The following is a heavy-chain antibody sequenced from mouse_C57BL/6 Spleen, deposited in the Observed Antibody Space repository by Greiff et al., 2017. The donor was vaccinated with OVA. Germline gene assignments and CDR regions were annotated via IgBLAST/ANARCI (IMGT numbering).Heavy chain of an antibody. D-gene: IGHD2-3*01. CDR2: IWSDGST. Sequence: VKLMESGPGLVAPSQSLSITCTVSGFSLTSYGVHWVRQPPGKGLEWLVVIWSDGSTTYNSALKSRLGISKDNSKSQVFLKMNSLQTDDTAMYYCARHGRDPMVYAYWGQGTLVTVSA. CDR1: GFSLTSYG. J-gene: IGHJ3*01. CDR3: ARHGRDPMVYAY. V-gene: IGHV2-6-1*01.